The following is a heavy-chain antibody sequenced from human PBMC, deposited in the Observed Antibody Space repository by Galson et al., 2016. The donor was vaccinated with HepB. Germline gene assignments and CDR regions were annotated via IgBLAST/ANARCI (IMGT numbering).Heavy chain of an antibody. CDR2: IYWDDDL. CDR3: AHGSGYSYGPSFDI. Sequence: PALVKPPQTLTVTCTFSGFSLRSSGVSVGWIRQPPGKALEWLALIYWDDDLRYSPSLKTRLTITKDTSKNQVVLTMTNMGPVDTAAYYGAHGSGYSYGPSFDIWGQGTMVTVSS. J-gene: IGHJ3*02. D-gene: IGHD5-18*01. CDR1: GFSLRSSGVS. V-gene: IGHV2-5*02.